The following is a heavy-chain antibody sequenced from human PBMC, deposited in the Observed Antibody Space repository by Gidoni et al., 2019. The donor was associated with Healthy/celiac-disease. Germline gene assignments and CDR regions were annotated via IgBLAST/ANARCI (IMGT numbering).Heavy chain of an antibody. V-gene: IGHV3-48*02. D-gene: IGHD3-16*02. Sequence: EVQLVESGGGLVQPGGSLRLSCAASGFTFSSYSMNWVRQAPGKGLEWVSYISSSSSTIYYADSVKGRFTISRDNAKNSLYLQMNSLRDEDTAVYYCAREVVAFGGVIGPTRWGQGTLVTVSS. CDR1: GFTFSSYS. CDR3: AREVVAFGGVIGPTR. J-gene: IGHJ4*02. CDR2: ISSSSSTI.